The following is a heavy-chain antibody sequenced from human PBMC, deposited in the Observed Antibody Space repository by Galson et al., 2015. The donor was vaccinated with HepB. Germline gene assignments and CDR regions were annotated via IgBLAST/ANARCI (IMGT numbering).Heavy chain of an antibody. CDR3: AAFTMVRGVIERYFDL. V-gene: IGHV1-58*02. D-gene: IGHD3-10*01. Sequence: SVKVSCKASGFTFTSSAMQWVRQARGQRLEWIGWIVVGSGNTNYAQKFQERVTITRDMSTSTAYMELSSLRSEDTAVYYCAAFTMVRGVIERYFDLWGRGTLVTVSS. J-gene: IGHJ2*01. CDR2: IVVGSGNT. CDR1: GFTFTSSA.